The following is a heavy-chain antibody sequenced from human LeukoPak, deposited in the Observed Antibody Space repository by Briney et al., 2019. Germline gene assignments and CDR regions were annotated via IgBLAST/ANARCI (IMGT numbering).Heavy chain of an antibody. J-gene: IGHJ3*02. V-gene: IGHV3-7*01. Sequence: GGSLRLSCAAPGFTFSSYWMTWVRQAPGKGLEWVSNIKQDGSEKYSVVSVKGRFTISRDNAKNSLFLQMNSLRDEDTAVYYWARIVRGIVMPQNAFDIWGQGTMVTVSS. CDR2: IKQDGSEK. D-gene: IGHD3-22*01. CDR1: GFTFSSYW. CDR3: ARIVRGIVMPQNAFDI.